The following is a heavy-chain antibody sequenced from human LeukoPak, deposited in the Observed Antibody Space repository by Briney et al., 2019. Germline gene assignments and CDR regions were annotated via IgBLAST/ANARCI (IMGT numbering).Heavy chain of an antibody. D-gene: IGHD2-21*02. CDR2: ISGSGGST. J-gene: IGHJ4*02. Sequence: GGSLRLSCAASGFTFSSYSMNWVRQAPGKGLEWVSVISGSGGSTYYVDSVKGRFTISRDNSKNTLYLQMNSLRVEDTAVYYCAKGLVTGLLAHGHWGQGTLVTVSS. CDR1: GFTFSSYS. CDR3: AKGLVTGLLAHGH. V-gene: IGHV3-23*01.